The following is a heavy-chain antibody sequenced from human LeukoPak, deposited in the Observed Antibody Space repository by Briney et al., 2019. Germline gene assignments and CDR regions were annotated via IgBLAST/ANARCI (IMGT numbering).Heavy chain of an antibody. CDR3: AKDQSYYNWFDP. V-gene: IGHV3-23*01. D-gene: IGHD3-10*01. CDR1: GLTFSCYA. CDR2: IDADGAAT. Sequence: GVPLSLSCTPSGLTFSCYAMIWPAHSPGKGVEWLSSIDADGAATFYADSVKGRFSISRDNAKNTVGLQMHSLTAEDSAVYYCAKDQSYYNWFDPRGQGTLVTVSP. J-gene: IGHJ5*02.